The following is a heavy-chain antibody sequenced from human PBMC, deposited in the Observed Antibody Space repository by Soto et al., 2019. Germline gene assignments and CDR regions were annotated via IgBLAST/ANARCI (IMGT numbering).Heavy chain of an antibody. CDR2: INRGGGP. CDR3: ARADGPLPVTLLGF. V-gene: IGHV3-23*01. Sequence: GGSLRLSCATSGFTFNNYSMSWVRQAPGKGLEWVSSINRGGGPYYADSVKGRFTISRDNSKNMLYLRMNSLRADDTAVYFCARADGPLPVTLLGFWGQGTLVTVSS. CDR1: GFTFNNYS. J-gene: IGHJ4*02. D-gene: IGHD5-18*01.